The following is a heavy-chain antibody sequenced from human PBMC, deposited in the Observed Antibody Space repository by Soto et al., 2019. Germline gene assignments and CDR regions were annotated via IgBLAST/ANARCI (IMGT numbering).Heavy chain of an antibody. CDR3: ARVSAGIYFEY. CDR2: ISSTSIYI. J-gene: IGHJ4*02. CDR1: GFTFSGYS. V-gene: IGHV3-21*01. Sequence: EVQLVESGGGLVKPGGSLRLSCAASGFTFSGYSMNWVRQAPGKGLEWVSSISSTSIYIYYADSVKGRFTISRDNAKNSRYLQMNSLRAEDTAVYYCARVSAGIYFEYWGQGTLVTVSS. D-gene: IGHD3-10*01.